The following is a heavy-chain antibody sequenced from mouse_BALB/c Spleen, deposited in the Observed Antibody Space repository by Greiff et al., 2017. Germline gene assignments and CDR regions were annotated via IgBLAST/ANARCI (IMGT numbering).Heavy chain of an antibody. CDR3: ARQIYYGNYDAMDY. V-gene: IGHV1-84*02. J-gene: IGHJ4*01. D-gene: IGHD2-1*01. CDR1: GYTFTDYY. Sequence: VQLQQSGPELVKPGASVKISCKASGYTFTDYYINWVKQKPGQGLEWIGCIYPGSGNTKYNEKFKGKATLTVDTSSSTAYMQLSSLTSEDTAVYFCARQIYYGNYDAMDYWGQGTSVTVSS. CDR2: IYPGSGNT.